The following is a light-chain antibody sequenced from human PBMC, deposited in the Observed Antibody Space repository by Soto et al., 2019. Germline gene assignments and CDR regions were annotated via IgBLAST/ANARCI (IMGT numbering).Light chain of an antibody. CDR2: EVS. J-gene: IGLJ2*01. Sequence: QSALTQPASVSGSPGQSITISCTGTSSDVGGYNYVSWYQQHPGKAPKLIIYEVSNQPSGVSNRFSRSKSGNSASLTIPWLPAADEADYYWTSYTLGTSLYVLFGGGTKLTVL. CDR3: TSYTLGTSLYVL. V-gene: IGLV2-14*01. CDR1: SSDVGGYNY.